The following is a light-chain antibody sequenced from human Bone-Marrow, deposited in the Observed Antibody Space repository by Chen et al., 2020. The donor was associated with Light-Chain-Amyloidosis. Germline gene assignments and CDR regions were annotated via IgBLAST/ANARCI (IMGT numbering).Light chain of an antibody. J-gene: IGLJ2*01. CDR1: DLPTKY. V-gene: IGLV3-25*03. CDR3: QSAYSSGTYEVI. CDR2: RET. Sequence: SYELTQPPSVSVSPGQTARITCSGDDLPTKYAYWYQKKPGQAPVLVIHRETERPSGISERISGSSSGTTATLTISGVQAEYEADYHCQSAYSSGTYEVIFGGGTKLTVL.